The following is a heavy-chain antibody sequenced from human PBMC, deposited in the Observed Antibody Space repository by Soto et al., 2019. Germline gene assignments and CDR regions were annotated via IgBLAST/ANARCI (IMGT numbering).Heavy chain of an antibody. J-gene: IGHJ5*02. Sequence: QVQLVQSGAEVKKPGSSVKVSCKASGGTFSSYAISWVRQAPGQGLEWMGGIIPIFGTANYVQKFQGRVTITADESTSTAYMELSSLRSEDTTVYYCARYGTNSGSYYWFDPWGQGTLVTVSS. CDR3: ARYGTNSGSYYWFDP. CDR2: IIPIFGTA. D-gene: IGHD1-26*01. V-gene: IGHV1-69*01. CDR1: GGTFSSYA.